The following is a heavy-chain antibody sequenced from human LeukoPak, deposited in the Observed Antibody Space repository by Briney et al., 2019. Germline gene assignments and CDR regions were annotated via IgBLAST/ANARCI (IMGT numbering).Heavy chain of an antibody. Sequence: GGSLRLSCAASGFTFSSYSMNWVRQAPGKGLEWVSSISSSSSYIYYADSVKGRFTISRDNAKNSLYLQMNSLRAEDTAVYYCARAWSHCSGGSCYSWSWFDPWGQGTLVTVSS. D-gene: IGHD2-15*01. CDR1: GFTFSSYS. CDR2: ISSSSSYI. CDR3: ARAWSHCSGGSCYSWSWFDP. J-gene: IGHJ5*02. V-gene: IGHV3-21*01.